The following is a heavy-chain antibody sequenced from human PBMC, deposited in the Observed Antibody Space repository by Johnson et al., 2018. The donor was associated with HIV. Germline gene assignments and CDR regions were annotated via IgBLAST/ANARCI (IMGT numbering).Heavy chain of an antibody. CDR2: IWYDGSNK. CDR3: ARIKRSLLWYDAFDI. CDR1: GFTFSSYG. D-gene: IGHD3-10*01. J-gene: IGHJ3*02. V-gene: IGHV3-33*01. Sequence: QVQLVESGGGVVQPGRSLRLSCAASGFTFSSYGMHWVRQAPGKGLEWVAVIWYDGSNKYYADSVKGRFTISRDNSKNTPYLQMGSLRAEDTAVYYCARIKRSLLWYDAFDIWGQGTMVTVSS.